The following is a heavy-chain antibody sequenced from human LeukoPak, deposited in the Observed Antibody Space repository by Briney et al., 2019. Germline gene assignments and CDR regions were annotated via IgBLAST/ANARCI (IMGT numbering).Heavy chain of an antibody. Sequence: SETLSLTCTVSGGSISSYYWSWIRQPPGKGLEWIGYIYYSGSANYNPSLKSRVTISVDTSKNQFSLKLSSVTAADTAVYYCARGAPRDHIWGSYRYDWFDPWGQGTLVTVSS. J-gene: IGHJ5*02. CDR3: ARGAPRDHIWGSYRYDWFDP. CDR2: IYYSGSA. V-gene: IGHV4-59*01. CDR1: GGSISSYY. D-gene: IGHD3-16*02.